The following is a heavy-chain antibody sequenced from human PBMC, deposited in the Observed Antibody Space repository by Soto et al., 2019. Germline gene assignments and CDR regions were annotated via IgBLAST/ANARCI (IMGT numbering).Heavy chain of an antibody. V-gene: IGHV5-51*01. D-gene: IGHD6-13*01. J-gene: IGHJ6*02. Sequence: GESLKISCKGSGYSFTSYWISWVRQMPGKGLEWMGIIYPGDSDTRYSPSFQGQVTISADKFISTAYLQWSSLKASDTAMYYCARTSAGGKYYYGMDVWGQGTTVTVSS. CDR1: GYSFTSYW. CDR3: ARTSAGGKYYYGMDV. CDR2: IYPGDSDT.